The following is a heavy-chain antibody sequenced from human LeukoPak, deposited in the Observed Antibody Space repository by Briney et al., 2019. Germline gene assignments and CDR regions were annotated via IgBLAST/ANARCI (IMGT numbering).Heavy chain of an antibody. CDR3: TGYRAEYFQH. V-gene: IGHV3-21*01. CDR1: GFTFSTYS. D-gene: IGHD5-12*01. J-gene: IGHJ1*01. Sequence: GGSLRLSCAASGFTFSTYSMNWVRQAPGKGLEWVSSISSSGSYIYYADSVKGRFTISRDNAKNSLYLQMNSLRAEDTAVYFCTGYRAEYFQHWGQGTLVTVSS. CDR2: ISSSGSYI.